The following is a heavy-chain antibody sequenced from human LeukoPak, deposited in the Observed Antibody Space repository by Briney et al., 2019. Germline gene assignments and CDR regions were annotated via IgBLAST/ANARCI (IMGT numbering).Heavy chain of an antibody. D-gene: IGHD3-9*01. J-gene: IGHJ2*01. CDR2: IYTSGST. CDR1: GGSISSGSYY. CDR3: ARDRSYDILTGYHKRDWYFDL. V-gene: IGHV4-61*02. Sequence: TSQTLSLTCTVSGGSISSGSYYWSWIRQPAGKGLEWIGRIYTSGSTNYNPSLKSRVTISVDTSKNQFSLKLSSVTAADTAVYYCARDRSYDILTGYHKRDWYFDLWGRGTLVTVSS.